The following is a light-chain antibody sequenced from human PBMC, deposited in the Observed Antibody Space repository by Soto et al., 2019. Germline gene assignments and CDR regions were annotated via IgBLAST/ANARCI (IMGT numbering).Light chain of an antibody. J-gene: IGKJ4*02. CDR3: QQYNSYPLT. V-gene: IGKV1-5*03. CDR1: QSISSW. Sequence: DIQMTQSPSTLSASVGDRATITCRASQSISSWLAWYQQKPGKAPKLLIYKASSLDSGVPSRFSGSGSGTVFTITISSLQPDDLATYCQQQYNSYPLTFGGGTKVEIK. CDR2: KAS.